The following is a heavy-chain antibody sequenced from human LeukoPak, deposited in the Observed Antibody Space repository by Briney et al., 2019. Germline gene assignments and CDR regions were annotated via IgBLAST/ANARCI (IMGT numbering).Heavy chain of an antibody. J-gene: IGHJ4*02. CDR3: AKDWYYYDSSGYYDWLGY. CDR2: ISGSGGST. V-gene: IGHV3-23*01. CDR1: GFTFSSYA. D-gene: IGHD3-22*01. Sequence: GGSLRLSCAASGFTFSSYAMSWVRRAPGKGLEWVSAISGSGGSTYYADSVKGRFTISRDNSKNSLYLQMNSLRAEDTAVYYCAKDWYYYDSSGYYDWLGYWGQGTLVTVSS.